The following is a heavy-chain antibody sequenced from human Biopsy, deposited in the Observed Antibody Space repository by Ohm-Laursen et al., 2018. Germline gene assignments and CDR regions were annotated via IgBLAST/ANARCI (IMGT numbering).Heavy chain of an antibody. Sequence: SETLSLTCNVSGGDINNYYWSWIRQPAGKGLEWIGRIYPGGSTNYNPSLKSRVTMSVDTSKKQLSLRQRSVTAADTAMYYCASVVLGPTNDAFDLWGQGTMVVVSS. CDR1: GGDINNYY. V-gene: IGHV4-4*07. CDR2: IYPGGST. CDR3: ASVVLGPTNDAFDL. J-gene: IGHJ3*01. D-gene: IGHD3-22*01.